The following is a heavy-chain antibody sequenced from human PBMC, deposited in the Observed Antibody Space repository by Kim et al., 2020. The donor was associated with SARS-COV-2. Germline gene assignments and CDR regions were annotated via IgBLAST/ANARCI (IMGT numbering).Heavy chain of an antibody. Sequence: GGSLRLSCAASGFTFSSYSMNWVRQAPGKGLEWVSSISSSSSYIYYADSVKGRFTISRDNAKNSLYLQMNSLRAEDTAVYYCARAGALTTVTVTGYFDYWGQGTLVTVSS. CDR2: ISSSSSYI. V-gene: IGHV3-21*01. CDR3: ARAGALTTVTVTGYFDY. J-gene: IGHJ4*02. D-gene: IGHD4-17*01. CDR1: GFTFSSYS.